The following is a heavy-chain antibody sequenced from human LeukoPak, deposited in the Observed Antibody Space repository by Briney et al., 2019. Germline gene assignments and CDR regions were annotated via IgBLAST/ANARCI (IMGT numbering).Heavy chain of an antibody. J-gene: IGHJ6*03. CDR3: ARNRGLGYYYYYMDV. CDR2: ISLSGSTI. V-gene: IGHV3-11*01. Sequence: GGSLRLSCAASGFNFSDYYMSWIRQAPGKGLEWVSYISLSGSTIYYADSVKGRFTISRDNAKNSLYLQMNSLRTEDTAVYYCARNRGLGYYYYYMDVWGKGTTVTISS. D-gene: IGHD3-16*01. CDR1: GFNFSDYY.